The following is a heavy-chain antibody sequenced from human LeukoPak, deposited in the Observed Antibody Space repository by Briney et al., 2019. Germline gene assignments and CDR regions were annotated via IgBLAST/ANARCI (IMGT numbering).Heavy chain of an antibody. CDR3: ARSVIMTDFYYYGMDV. D-gene: IGHD3-16*01. CDR1: GYTFTNKT. V-gene: IGHV7-4-1*02. CDR2: INTTTGNP. Sequence: ASVKVSCKASGYTFTNKTINWVRQAPGQGLEWMGWINTTTGNPAYAQGFTGRFVFSLDTSVSTAYLQISSLKAEDSAVYYCARSVIMTDFYYYGMDVWGQGTTVTVSS. J-gene: IGHJ6*02.